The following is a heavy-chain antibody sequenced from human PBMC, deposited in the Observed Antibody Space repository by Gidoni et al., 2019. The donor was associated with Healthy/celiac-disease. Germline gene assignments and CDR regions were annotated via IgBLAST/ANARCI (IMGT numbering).Heavy chain of an antibody. J-gene: IGHJ6*02. Sequence: EVQLVESGGGLVKPGGSLRLSCAASGFTFSNAWLNWVRQAPGKGLEWVGRIKSKTDGGTTDYAAPVKGRFTISRDDSKNTLYLQMNSLKTEDTAVYYCTVLGYCSSTSCYFYYYYGMDVWGQGTTVTVSS. D-gene: IGHD2-2*01. V-gene: IGHV3-15*07. CDR1: GFTFSNAW. CDR2: IKSKTDGGTT. CDR3: TVLGYCSSTSCYFYYYYGMDV.